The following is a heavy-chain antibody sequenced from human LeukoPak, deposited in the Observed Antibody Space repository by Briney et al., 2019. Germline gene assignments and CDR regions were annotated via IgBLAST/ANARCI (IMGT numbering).Heavy chain of an antibody. V-gene: IGHV3-9*01. D-gene: IGHD6-19*01. Sequence: SRSLRLSCAASGFTFDDYAMHWVRQAPGKGLEWVSGISWNSGSIGYADSVKGRFTISRDNAKNSLYLQMNSLRAEDTALYYCAKALSGWYFLHYWGQGTLVTVSS. CDR2: ISWNSGSI. J-gene: IGHJ4*02. CDR3: AKALSGWYFLHY. CDR1: GFTFDDYA.